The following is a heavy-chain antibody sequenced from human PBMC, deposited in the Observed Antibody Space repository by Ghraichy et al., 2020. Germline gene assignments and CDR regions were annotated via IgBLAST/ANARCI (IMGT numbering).Heavy chain of an antibody. CDR3: ASQIDPGAAGDYYCMDV. Sequence: SETLSLTCAVYGGSFSGYYWSWIRQPPGKGLEWIGEINHSGSTNYNPSLKSRVTISVDTSKNQFSLKLSSVTAADTAVYYCASQIDPGAAGDYYCMDVWGKGTTVTVSS. J-gene: IGHJ6*03. V-gene: IGHV4-34*01. D-gene: IGHD3-10*01. CDR1: GGSFSGYY. CDR2: INHSGST.